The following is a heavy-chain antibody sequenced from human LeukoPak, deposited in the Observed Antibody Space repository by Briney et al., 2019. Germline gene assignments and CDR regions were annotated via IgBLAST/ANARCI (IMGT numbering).Heavy chain of an antibody. D-gene: IGHD6-19*01. CDR2: IYTSGST. V-gene: IGHV4-61*02. CDR1: GGSISSGSYY. CDR3: ARGSSGWYGLLDY. Sequence: PSETLSLTCTVSGGSISSGSYYWSWVRQPAGKGLEWIGRIYTSGSTNYNPSLKSRVTISVDTSKNQFSLKLSSVTAADTAVYYCARGSSGWYGLLDYWGQGTLVTVS. J-gene: IGHJ4*02.